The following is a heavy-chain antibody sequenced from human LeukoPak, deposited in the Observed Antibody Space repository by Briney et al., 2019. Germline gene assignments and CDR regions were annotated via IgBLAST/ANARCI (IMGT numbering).Heavy chain of an antibody. Sequence: PSETLSLTCTVSGGSISSYHWSWIRQPPGKGLEWIGYIYYSGSTNYNPSLKSRRSLSVDTSKNQISLRLSSATAADTAVYYCARAVFSYCSGGTCPYFDYWGQGTLVTVSS. V-gene: IGHV4-59*01. CDR2: IYYSGST. D-gene: IGHD2-15*01. CDR1: GGSISSYH. J-gene: IGHJ4*02. CDR3: ARAVFSYCSGGTCPYFDY.